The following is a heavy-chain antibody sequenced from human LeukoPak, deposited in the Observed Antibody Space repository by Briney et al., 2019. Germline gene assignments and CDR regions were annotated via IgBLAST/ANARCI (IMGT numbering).Heavy chain of an antibody. D-gene: IGHD3-22*01. J-gene: IGHJ6*02. V-gene: IGHV3-33*01. CDR1: GFTFSSYG. CDR2: IWYDGSNK. CDR3: ARDRVVITWSTYYYYYGMDV. Sequence: GGSLRLSCAASGFTFSSYGMHWVRQAPGKGLEWVAVIWYDGSNKYYADSVKGRFTISRDNSKNTLYLQMNSLRAEDTAVYYCARDRVVITWSTYYYYYGMDVWGQGTTVTVSS.